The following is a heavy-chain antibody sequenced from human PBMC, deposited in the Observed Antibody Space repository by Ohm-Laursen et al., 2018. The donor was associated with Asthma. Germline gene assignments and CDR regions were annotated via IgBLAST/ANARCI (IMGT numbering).Heavy chain of an antibody. J-gene: IGHJ4*02. V-gene: IGHV3-30-3*01. CDR1: GFTFRSYA. Sequence: SLRLSCAAPGFTFRSYAMHWVRQAPGKGLEWVAVGGSYYDGGLKYYADSVNGRFTVSRDDSKNTLYLQMNSLRPDDTAVYCCARDVMEWYLPAFDFWGQGTLVTVSS. D-gene: IGHD3-3*01. CDR3: ARDVMEWYLPAFDF. CDR2: GGSYYDGGLK.